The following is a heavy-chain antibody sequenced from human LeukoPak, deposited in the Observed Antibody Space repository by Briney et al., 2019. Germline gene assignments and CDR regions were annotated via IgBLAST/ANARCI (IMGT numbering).Heavy chain of an antibody. V-gene: IGHV3-9*01. CDR2: ISWNSGSI. CDR3: AKDIGYGDYAVDY. D-gene: IGHD4-17*01. Sequence: PGGSLRLSCAASGFTFDDYAMHWVRQAPGKGLEWVSGISWNSGSIGYADSVKGRFTISRDNAKNSLYLQMNSLRAEDTALYYCAKDIGYGDYAVDYWGQGTLVTVSS. CDR1: GFTFDDYA. J-gene: IGHJ4*02.